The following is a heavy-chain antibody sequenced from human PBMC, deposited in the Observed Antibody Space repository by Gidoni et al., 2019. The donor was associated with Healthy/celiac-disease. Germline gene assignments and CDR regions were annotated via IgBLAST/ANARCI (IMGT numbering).Heavy chain of an antibody. CDR1: GFTVSSNY. J-gene: IGHJ4*02. Sequence: EVQLVESGGGLIKPGGSLRLSCAASGFTVSSNYMSWVRQAPGKGLEWVSVIYSGGSTYYADSVKGRFTISGDNSKNTLYLQMNSLRAEDTAVYYCARDGEYCTNGVCYSIYFDYWGQGTLVTVSS. D-gene: IGHD2-8*01. CDR3: ARDGEYCTNGVCYSIYFDY. V-gene: IGHV3-53*01. CDR2: IYSGGST.